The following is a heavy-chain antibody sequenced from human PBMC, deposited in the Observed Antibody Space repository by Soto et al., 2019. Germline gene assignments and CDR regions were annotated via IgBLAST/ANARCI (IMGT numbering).Heavy chain of an antibody. J-gene: IGHJ4*02. D-gene: IGHD4-4*01. CDR2: IWNDGTKK. CDR1: GFTFTGYH. Sequence: QVQLVESGGGVVQPGRSLRLSCAASGFTFTGYHMHWVRQAPGKGLEWVAIIWNDGTKKYYADSVKGRFTISRDKSKNTVYLQMNSLRAEDTAVYYCAREGSTYSNDIDYWGQGTLVTVSS. CDR3: AREGSTYSNDIDY. V-gene: IGHV3-33*01.